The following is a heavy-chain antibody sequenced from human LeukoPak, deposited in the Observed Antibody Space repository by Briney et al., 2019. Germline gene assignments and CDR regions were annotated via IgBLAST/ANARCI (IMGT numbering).Heavy chain of an antibody. CDR3: AKRNHCSSTSCYVGGYFDY. Sequence: PGGSLRVSCADSGFTFSSYAMSWVRQAPGKGLEWVSAISGSGGSTYYADSVKGRFTISRDNSKNTLYLQMNSLRAEDTAVYYCAKRNHCSSTSCYVGGYFDYWGQGTLVTVSS. J-gene: IGHJ4*02. CDR2: ISGSGGST. CDR1: GFTFSSYA. V-gene: IGHV3-23*01. D-gene: IGHD2-2*01.